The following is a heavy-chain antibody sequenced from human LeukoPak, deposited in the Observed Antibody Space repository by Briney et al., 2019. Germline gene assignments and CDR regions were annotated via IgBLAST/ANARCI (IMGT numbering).Heavy chain of an antibody. J-gene: IGHJ4*02. D-gene: IGHD3-22*01. CDR3: ARGDYDSSGYYDY. V-gene: IGHV3-53*01. CDR1: GFTVSSNY. CDR2: IYSGGST. Sequence: GGSLRLSCAASGFTVSSNYMSWVRQAPGKGLEWVSVIYSGGSTYYADSVKGRFTISRDNPKNTPYPQMNSLRAEDTAVYYCARGDYDSSGYYDYWGQGTLVTVSS.